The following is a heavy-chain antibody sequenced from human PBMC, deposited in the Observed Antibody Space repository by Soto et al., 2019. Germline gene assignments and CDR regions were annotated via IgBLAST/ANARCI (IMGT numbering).Heavy chain of an antibody. V-gene: IGHV1-8*01. CDR3: ARGKRGVVTFDY. CDR1: GYTFVNFD. CDR2: MNPNSGNT. D-gene: IGHD2-15*01. Sequence: GASVKVSCKASGYTFVNFDINWVRQATGQGLEWMGWMNPNSGNTGYAQKFQGRVTMTRNTSISTAYMELSSLRSEDTAVYYCARGKRGVVTFDYWGQGTRVTVSS. J-gene: IGHJ4*02.